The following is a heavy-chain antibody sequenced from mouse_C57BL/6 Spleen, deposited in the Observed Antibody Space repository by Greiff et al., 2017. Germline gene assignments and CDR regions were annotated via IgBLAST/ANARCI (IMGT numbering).Heavy chain of an antibody. CDR3: ASLGRWFAY. J-gene: IGHJ3*01. Sequence: QVQLKQPGAELVMPGASVKLSCKASGYTFTSYWMHWVKQRPGQGLEWIGEIDPSDSYTNYNQKFKGKSTLTVDKSSSTAYMQLSSLTSEDSAVYYCASLGRWFAYWGQGTLVTVSA. V-gene: IGHV1-69*01. D-gene: IGHD4-1*01. CDR1: GYTFTSYW. CDR2: IDPSDSYT.